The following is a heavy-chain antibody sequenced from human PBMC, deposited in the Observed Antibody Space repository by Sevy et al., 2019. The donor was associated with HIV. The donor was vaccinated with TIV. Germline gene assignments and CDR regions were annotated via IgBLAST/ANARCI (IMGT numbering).Heavy chain of an antibody. CDR3: ARGQWEHPF. Sequence: SETLSLTCAVYGGSLSGYYWSWIRQPPGKGLGWIGEIMPSGITNYNPSLKSRVIISINTSKNQFSLKVNSVTAGDTAIYYCARGQWEHPFWGQGTQVTVSS. D-gene: IGHD1-26*01. CDR2: IMPSGIT. CDR1: GGSLSGYY. J-gene: IGHJ4*02. V-gene: IGHV4-34*01.